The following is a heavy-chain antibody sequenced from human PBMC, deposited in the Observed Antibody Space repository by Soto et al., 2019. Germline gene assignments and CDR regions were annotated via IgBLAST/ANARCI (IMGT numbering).Heavy chain of an antibody. J-gene: IGHJ4*02. Sequence: SETLSLTCTVSGVSVSSGSFYWAWIRQPPGKGLEWIGFGSYSGTTNYKPSLKSRVTISVDTSRSQISLKVSSLTAADTAVYYCARGATVTQYDYWGQGTLVTVSS. CDR1: GVSVSSGSFY. D-gene: IGHD4-17*01. CDR2: GSYSGTT. V-gene: IGHV4-61*01. CDR3: ARGATVTQYDY.